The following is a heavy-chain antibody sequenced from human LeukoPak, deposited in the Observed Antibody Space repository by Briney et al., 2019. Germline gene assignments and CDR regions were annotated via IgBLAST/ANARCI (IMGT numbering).Heavy chain of an antibody. CDR2: ISGSGGST. CDR3: AGPPSSGWYVDYFDY. D-gene: IGHD6-19*01. Sequence: GESLRLSCAASGFTFSSYAMSWVRQAPGKGLEWVSAISGSGGSTYYADSVKGRFTISRDNSKNTLYLQMNSLRAEDTAVYYCAGPPSSGWYVDYFDYWGQGTLVTVSS. CDR1: GFTFSSYA. V-gene: IGHV3-23*01. J-gene: IGHJ4*02.